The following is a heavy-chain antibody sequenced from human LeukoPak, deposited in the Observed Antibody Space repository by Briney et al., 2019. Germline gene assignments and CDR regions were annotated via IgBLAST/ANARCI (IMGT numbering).Heavy chain of an antibody. CDR3: ARGRRDIVVVPADHYYYMDV. Sequence: SETLSLTCAVYGGSFSGYYWSWIRQPPGKGLEWIGEINHSGSTNYNPSLKSRVTISVDTSKNQFSLKLSSVTAADTAVYYCARGRRDIVVVPADHYYYMDVWGKGTTVIVSS. V-gene: IGHV4-34*01. CDR1: GGSFSGYY. J-gene: IGHJ6*03. D-gene: IGHD2-2*01. CDR2: INHSGST.